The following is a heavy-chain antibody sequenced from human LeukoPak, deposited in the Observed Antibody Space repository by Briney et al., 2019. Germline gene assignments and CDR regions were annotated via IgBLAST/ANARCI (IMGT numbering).Heavy chain of an antibody. V-gene: IGHV4-59*01. D-gene: IGHD3-16*01. CDR1: GGPISSYY. J-gene: IGHJ6*03. CDR3: ARDDYYFMDV. Sequence: TSETLSLTCTVSGGPISSYYLVWIRQPPGKGLECIGRTYYSGSTNYNPSLKSRVTISVDTPKNQLSLRLSSVTAADTAVYYCARDDYYFMDVWGKGTTVTVSS. CDR2: TYYSGST.